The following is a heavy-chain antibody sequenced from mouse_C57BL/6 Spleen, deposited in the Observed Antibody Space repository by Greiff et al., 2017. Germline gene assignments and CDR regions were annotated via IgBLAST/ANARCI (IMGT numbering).Heavy chain of an antibody. D-gene: IGHD2-1*01. J-gene: IGHJ2*01. V-gene: IGHV1-69*01. CDR2: IDPSDSYT. Sequence: VQLQQPGAELVMPGASVKLSCKASGYTFTSYWMHWVKQRPGQGLEWIGEIDPSDSYTNYNQKFKGKSTLTVDKSSSTAYMQLSSLTSEDSAVYYCAREDGNYENYFDYWGQGTTLTVSS. CDR1: GYTFTSYW. CDR3: AREDGNYENYFDY.